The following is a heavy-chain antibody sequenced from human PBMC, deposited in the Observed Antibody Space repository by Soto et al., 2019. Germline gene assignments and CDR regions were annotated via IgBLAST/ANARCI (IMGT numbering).Heavy chain of an antibody. D-gene: IGHD6-19*01. CDR1: GFSLSTSGVG. Sequence: QITLKESGPTLVKPTQTLTLTCTFSGFSLSTSGVGVGWIRPPPGKALEWLAIIYWDDDKRYSPSLKSRLNNNQDTAKNQVVLRMTNMDPVDTATYYCAPTIAVAGYNLFDPWGQGSLVTLSS. V-gene: IGHV2-5*02. CDR2: IYWDDDK. J-gene: IGHJ5*02. CDR3: APTIAVAGYNLFDP.